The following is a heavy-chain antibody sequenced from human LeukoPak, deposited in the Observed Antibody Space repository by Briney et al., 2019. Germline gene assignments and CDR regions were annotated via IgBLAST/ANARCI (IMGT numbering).Heavy chain of an antibody. Sequence: SEALSLTCTVSGGSISSYYWSWIRQPPGKGLEWIGYIYYSGSTNYNPSLKSRVTISVDTSKNQFSLKLSSVTAADTAVYYCARGRSGRLGYWGQGTLVTVSS. D-gene: IGHD6-25*01. CDR1: GGSISSYY. CDR2: IYYSGST. CDR3: ARGRSGRLGY. V-gene: IGHV4-59*12. J-gene: IGHJ4*02.